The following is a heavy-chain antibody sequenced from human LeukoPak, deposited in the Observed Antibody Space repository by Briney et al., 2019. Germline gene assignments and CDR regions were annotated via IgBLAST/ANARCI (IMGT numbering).Heavy chain of an antibody. Sequence: QSGGSLRLSCAASGFTFSSYSMNWIRQAPGKGLEWVAVVIGSSGATDYADSVKGRFTISRDNSKNTLLLQMNSLRAEDTAIYYCAKGAYDFLEIAYFDYWGQGALVTVSS. CDR2: VIGSSGAT. CDR3: AKGAYDFLEIAYFDY. D-gene: IGHD3-3*01. CDR1: GFTFSSYS. V-gene: IGHV3-23*01. J-gene: IGHJ4*02.